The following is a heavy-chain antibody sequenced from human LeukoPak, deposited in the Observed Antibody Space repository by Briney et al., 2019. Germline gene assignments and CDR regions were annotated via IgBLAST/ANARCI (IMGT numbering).Heavy chain of an antibody. CDR1: GYTFTTYA. CDR3: ARDMWYYGSGSFAD. CDR2: INAGNGNT. J-gene: IGHJ4*02. V-gene: IGHV1-3*01. Sequence: ASVKVSCKASGYTFTTYAMHWVRQAPGQRLEWMGWINAGNGNTKYSQKFQGRVTITRDTSASTAYMELSSLRSEDTAVYYCARDMWYYGSGSFADWGQGTLVTVSS. D-gene: IGHD3-10*01.